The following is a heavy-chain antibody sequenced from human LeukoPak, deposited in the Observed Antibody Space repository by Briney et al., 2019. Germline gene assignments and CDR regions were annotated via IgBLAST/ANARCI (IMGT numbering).Heavy chain of an antibody. CDR1: GFTFSSYS. CDR3: ARRGSGLDFDY. V-gene: IGHV3-48*01. CDR2: ISGSGSTI. Sequence: PGGSLRLSCAASGFTFSSYSMNWVRQAPGKGLEWVSYISGSGSTIYYADSVKGRFTISRDNAKNSLFLQMNSLRVEDTAVYYCARRGSGLDFDYWGQGTLVTVSS. D-gene: IGHD3-10*01. J-gene: IGHJ4*02.